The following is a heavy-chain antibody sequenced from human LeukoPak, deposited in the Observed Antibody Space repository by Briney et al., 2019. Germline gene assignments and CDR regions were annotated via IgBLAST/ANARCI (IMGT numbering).Heavy chain of an antibody. CDR3: AREGSYYDSSGYRPGAFDI. V-gene: IGHV3-33*01. J-gene: IGHJ3*02. Sequence: GRSLRLSCAASGFTFSSYGMHWVRQAPGKGLEWVAVIWYDGSNKFYADSVKGRFTISRDNSQKTLYLRMNSLRAEDTAVYYCAREGSYYDSSGYRPGAFDIWGQGTMVTVSS. CDR1: GFTFSSYG. D-gene: IGHD3-22*01. CDR2: IWYDGSNK.